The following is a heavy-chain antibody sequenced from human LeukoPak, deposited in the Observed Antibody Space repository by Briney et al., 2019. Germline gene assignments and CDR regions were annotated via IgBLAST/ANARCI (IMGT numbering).Heavy chain of an antibody. Sequence: ESLKISCKASGYTFTTYWIGWVRQMPGKGLEWMGLIYPGDSHTIYSPSFQGQVTISADKSISTTYLQWSSLRASDTAMYYCARLLSPARSGFDYWGQGTLVTVSS. CDR3: ARLLSPARSGFDY. J-gene: IGHJ4*02. V-gene: IGHV5-51*01. CDR1: GYTFTTYW. D-gene: IGHD2/OR15-2a*01. CDR2: IYPGDSHT.